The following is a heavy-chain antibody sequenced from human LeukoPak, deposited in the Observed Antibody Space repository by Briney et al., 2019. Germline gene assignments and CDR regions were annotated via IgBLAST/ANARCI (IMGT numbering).Heavy chain of an antibody. D-gene: IGHD1-26*01. J-gene: IGHJ5*02. CDR2: VDPDDGQR. CDR1: GYTLDDIS. V-gene: IGHV1-24*01. Sequence: ASVKVSCKISGYTLDDISMHWVRQPPGKGLEWMGGVDPDDGQRVYAQKFQGRVSMTGDSSTNTAYMELSRLRSEDTAVYYCAAVSGHYTLLDAWGQGALVTVST. CDR3: AAVSGHYTLLDA.